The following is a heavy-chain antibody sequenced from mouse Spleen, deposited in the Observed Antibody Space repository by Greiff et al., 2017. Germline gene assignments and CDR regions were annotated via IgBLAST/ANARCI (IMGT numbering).Heavy chain of an antibody. CDR1: GYTFTDYY. V-gene: IGHV1-26*01. CDR3: ARKGGSFAY. CDR2: INPNNGGT. J-gene: IGHJ3*01. Sequence: VQLQPSGPELVKPGASVKISCKASGYTFTDYYMNWVKQSHGKSLEWIGDINPNNGGTSYNQKFKGKATLTVDKSSSTAYMELRSLTSEDSAVYYCARKGGSFAYWGQGTLGTVSA.